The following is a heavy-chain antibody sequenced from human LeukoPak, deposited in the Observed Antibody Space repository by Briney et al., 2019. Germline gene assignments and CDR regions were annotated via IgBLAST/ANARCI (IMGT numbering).Heavy chain of an antibody. CDR3: AAYGSGRKYGMDV. D-gene: IGHD3-10*01. CDR2: IYPGDSDT. Sequence: GESLKISCKGSGYSFTSYWIGWVRQMPGKGLEWMGIIYPGDSDTRYSPSFQGQVTISADKSISTAYLQWNSLKASDSAMYYCAAYGSGRKYGMDVWGQGTTVTVSS. V-gene: IGHV5-51*01. CDR1: GYSFTSYW. J-gene: IGHJ6*02.